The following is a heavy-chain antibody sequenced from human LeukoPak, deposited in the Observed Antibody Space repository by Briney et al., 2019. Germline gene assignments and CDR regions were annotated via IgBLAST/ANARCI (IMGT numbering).Heavy chain of an antibody. CDR3: ARGLRPGRWAFDI. J-gene: IGHJ3*02. CDR1: GFTFSSYA. CDR2: IYSGGST. V-gene: IGHV3-53*01. D-gene: IGHD4-17*01. Sequence: GGSLRLSCAASGFTFSSYAMSWVRQAPGKGLEWVSVIYSGGSTYYADSVKGRFTISRDNSKNTLYLQMNSLRAEDTAVYYCARGLRPGRWAFDIWGQGTMVTVSS.